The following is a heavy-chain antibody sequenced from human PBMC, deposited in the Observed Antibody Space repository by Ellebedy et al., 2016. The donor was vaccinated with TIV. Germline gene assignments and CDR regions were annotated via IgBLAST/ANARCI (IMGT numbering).Heavy chain of an antibody. CDR3: ARLPQYLSGWDAGR. CDR1: GASISSYY. CDR2: IHYSGIT. Sequence: MPSETLSLTCTVSGASISSYYWSWIRQSPGKGLEWIGDIHYSGITNYNPSLKSQVTISVDTSKDQFSLKLSPVTAADTAVYYCARLPQYLSGWDAGRWGQGTLVTVSS. J-gene: IGHJ4*02. D-gene: IGHD6-19*01. V-gene: IGHV4-59*08.